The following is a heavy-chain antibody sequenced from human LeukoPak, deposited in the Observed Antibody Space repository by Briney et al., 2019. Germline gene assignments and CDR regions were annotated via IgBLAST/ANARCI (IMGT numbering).Heavy chain of an antibody. V-gene: IGHV3-33*01. CDR1: GFALRSYG. Sequence: GGSLRLSCAASGFALRSYGMHWVRQAPGKGLEWVAITWYDGSKQYYADTVKGRFTISIDNSKNTLFLQMNSLRAEDTAVYYCARDNVGATLDYWGQGTLVTVSS. CDR3: ARDNVGATLDY. J-gene: IGHJ4*02. D-gene: IGHD1-26*01. CDR2: TWYDGSKQ.